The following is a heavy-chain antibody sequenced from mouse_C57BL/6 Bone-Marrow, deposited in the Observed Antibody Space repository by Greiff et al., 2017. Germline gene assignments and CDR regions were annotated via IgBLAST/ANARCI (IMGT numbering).Heavy chain of an antibody. J-gene: IGHJ1*03. Sequence: VQLQQSGAELVRPGTSVKVSCKASGYAFTNYLIEWVKQRPGQGLEWIGVINPGSGGTNYNEKFKGKATLTADKSSSTAYMQLSSLTSEDSAVYFCAASPYDGPFGGWGTGPTVTVST. D-gene: IGHD2-3*01. CDR2: INPGSGGT. CDR3: AASPYDGPFGG. V-gene: IGHV1-54*01. CDR1: GYAFTNYL.